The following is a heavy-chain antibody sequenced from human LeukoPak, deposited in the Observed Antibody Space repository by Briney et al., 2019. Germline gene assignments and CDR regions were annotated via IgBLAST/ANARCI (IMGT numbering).Heavy chain of an antibody. CDR1: GFTFSDYY. Sequence: GGSLRLSCAASGFTFSDYYMSWIRQAPGKGLEWVSYISSSSVYTNHADSVKGRFTISRDNANNSLYLQMNSLRAEDTAFYYRARSTMAPDAFDIWGQGTMVTVSS. D-gene: IGHD3-10*01. V-gene: IGHV3-11*03. CDR2: ISSSSVYT. CDR3: ARSTMAPDAFDI. J-gene: IGHJ3*02.